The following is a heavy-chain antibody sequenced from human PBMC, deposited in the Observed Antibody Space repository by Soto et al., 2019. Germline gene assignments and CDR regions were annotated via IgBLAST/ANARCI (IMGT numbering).Heavy chain of an antibody. CDR1: GGSISSYY. D-gene: IGHD5-18*01. J-gene: IGHJ4*02. Sequence: SETLSLTCTVSGGSISSYYWSWIRQPPGKGLEWIGYIYYSGSTNYNPSLKSRVTISVDTSKNQFSLKLSSVTAADTAVYYCVRGLTAMAEYYWGQGTLVTVSS. CDR3: VRGLTAMAEYY. V-gene: IGHV4-59*01. CDR2: IYYSGST.